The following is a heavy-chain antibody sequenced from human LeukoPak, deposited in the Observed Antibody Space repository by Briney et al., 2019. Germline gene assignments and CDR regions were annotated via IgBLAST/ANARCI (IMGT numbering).Heavy chain of an antibody. CDR2: INPNSGGT. CDR1: GYTFTGYY. D-gene: IGHD5-18*01. V-gene: IGHV1-2*02. CDR3: ARARGYSYGYDFDY. Sequence: ASVTVSCKASGYTFTGYYMRWVRQAPGQGLEWMAWINPNSGGTNYAQKFQGRVTMTRDTSISTAYMELSRLRSDDTAVYYCARARGYSYGYDFDYWGQGTLVTVSP. J-gene: IGHJ4*02.